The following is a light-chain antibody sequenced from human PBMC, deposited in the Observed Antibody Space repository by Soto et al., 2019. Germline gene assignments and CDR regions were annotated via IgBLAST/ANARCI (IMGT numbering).Light chain of an antibody. Sequence: DIMLTQSRLSLHVTPGEPASISCRSRQILLHSNGYSYLDCYLQNPGQSPQLLISLSSNRSSGVPDRFSGSGSGTDFTLKISRVEAEDVGVYYCMQALQTPTFGPGTKVDIK. V-gene: IGKV2-28*01. J-gene: IGKJ3*01. CDR1: QILLHSNGYSY. CDR2: LSS. CDR3: MQALQTPT.